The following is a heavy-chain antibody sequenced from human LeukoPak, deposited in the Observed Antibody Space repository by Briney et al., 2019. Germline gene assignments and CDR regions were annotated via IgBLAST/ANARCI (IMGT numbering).Heavy chain of an antibody. Sequence: ASVKVSCKASGYTFTSYAMHWVRQAPGQRLEWMGWINAGNGNTKYPQKFQGRVTITRDTSASTAYMELSSLRSEDTAVYYCASGIVGATTNRWFDPWGQGTLVTVSS. V-gene: IGHV1-3*01. D-gene: IGHD1-26*01. CDR2: INAGNGNT. J-gene: IGHJ5*02. CDR3: ASGIVGATTNRWFDP. CDR1: GYTFTSYA.